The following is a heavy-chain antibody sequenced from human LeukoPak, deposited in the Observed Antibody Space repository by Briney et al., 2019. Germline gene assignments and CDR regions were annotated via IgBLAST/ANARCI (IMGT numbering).Heavy chain of an antibody. Sequence: GESLKISCKGSGYSFPSYWIGWVRQMPGKGLEWMGIIYPGDSDTRYSPSFQGQVTISADKSISPAYLQWSSLKASDTAMYYCARRDCSSTSCYTAPDFWGQGTLVTVSS. CDR2: IYPGDSDT. D-gene: IGHD2-2*02. CDR3: ARRDCSSTSCYTAPDF. CDR1: GYSFPSYW. V-gene: IGHV5-51*01. J-gene: IGHJ4*02.